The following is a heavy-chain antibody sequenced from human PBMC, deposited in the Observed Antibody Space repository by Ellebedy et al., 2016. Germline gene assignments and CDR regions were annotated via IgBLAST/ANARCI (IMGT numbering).Heavy chain of an antibody. J-gene: IGHJ2*01. CDR3: ARDQVSWYFDL. Sequence: GGSLRLXCAASGFIFSNYGMHWLRHAPGKGLEWVAVIFYDGSKKYYADSVKGRFTISRDDSKKTLSLQMNSLRAEDTAVYYCARDQVSWYFDLWGRGTLVTVSS. V-gene: IGHV3-33*01. CDR1: GFIFSNYG. CDR2: IFYDGSKK.